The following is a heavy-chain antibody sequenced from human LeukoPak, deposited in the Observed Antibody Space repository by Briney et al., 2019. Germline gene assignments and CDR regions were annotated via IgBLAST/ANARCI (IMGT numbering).Heavy chain of an antibody. CDR3: ARDSLPSGYYDTDFDY. V-gene: IGHV3-21*01. J-gene: IGHJ4*02. Sequence: PGRSLRLSCAASGFTFNEYAMHWVRQAPGKGLEWVSGIGSSSSYIYYADSVKGRFTVSRDNAKNSLYLQMNSLRAEDTAVYYCARDSLPSGYYDTDFDYWGQGTLVTVSS. D-gene: IGHD3-22*01. CDR1: GFTFNEYA. CDR2: IGSSSSYI.